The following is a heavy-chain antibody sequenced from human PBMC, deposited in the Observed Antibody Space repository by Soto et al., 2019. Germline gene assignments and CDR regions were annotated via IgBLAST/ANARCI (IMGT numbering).Heavy chain of an antibody. V-gene: IGHV1-69*02. J-gene: IGHJ4*02. Sequence: QVQLVQSGAEVRKPGSSVKVSCQASGGTFSNSTVTWGRQAPGQGLEWMGRLIPILGLANYAQKFRGRLTITADKSTTTAYMELRSLRSADTAIYYCARFKLGDDYWGQGTLVTVSS. CDR1: GGTFSNST. CDR2: LIPILGLA. D-gene: IGHD5-12*01. CDR3: ARFKLGDDY.